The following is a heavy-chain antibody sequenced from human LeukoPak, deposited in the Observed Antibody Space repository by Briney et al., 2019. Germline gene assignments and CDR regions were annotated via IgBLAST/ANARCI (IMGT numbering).Heavy chain of an antibody. CDR1: GYSITSGYN. CDR3: ARHGGLYDILTGYSTSPFDY. V-gene: IGHV4-4*09. Sequence: SETLSLTCTVSGYSITSGYNWAWIRQPPGKGLEWIGYIYTSGSTNYNPSLKSRVTISVDTSKNQFSLKLSSVTAADTAVYYCARHGGLYDILTGYSTSPFDYWGQGTLVTVSS. D-gene: IGHD3-9*01. CDR2: IYTSGST. J-gene: IGHJ4*02.